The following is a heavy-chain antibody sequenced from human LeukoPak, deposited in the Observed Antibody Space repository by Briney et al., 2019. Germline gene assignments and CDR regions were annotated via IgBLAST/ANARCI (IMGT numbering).Heavy chain of an antibody. D-gene: IGHD6-13*01. CDR3: ARGRGSSSWYYFDY. V-gene: IGHV4-61*01. J-gene: IGHJ4*02. Sequence: LETLSLTCTISGGSVSSGSYYWSWIRQPPGKGLEWIGYIYYSGSTNYNPSLKSRVTISVDTSKNQFSLKLSSVTAADTAVYYCARGRGSSSWYYFDYWGQGTLVTVSS. CDR1: GGSVSSGSYY. CDR2: IYYSGST.